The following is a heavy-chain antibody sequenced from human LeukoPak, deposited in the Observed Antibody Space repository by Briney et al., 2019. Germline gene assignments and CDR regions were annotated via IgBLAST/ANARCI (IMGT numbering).Heavy chain of an antibody. Sequence: PGGSLRLSCAASGFTFSDYYMSWIRQAPGKGLEWVSYISSSGSTIYYADSVKGRFTISRDNAKNSLYLQMNSLRDEDTAVYYCARGTIFGVVIGWFDPWGQGTLVTVSS. CDR3: ARGTIFGVVIGWFDP. CDR2: ISSSGSTI. CDR1: GFTFSDYY. D-gene: IGHD3-3*01. J-gene: IGHJ5*02. V-gene: IGHV3-11*04.